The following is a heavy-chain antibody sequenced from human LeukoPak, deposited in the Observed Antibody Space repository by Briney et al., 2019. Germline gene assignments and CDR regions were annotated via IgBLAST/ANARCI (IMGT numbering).Heavy chain of an antibody. CDR3: ARVSIAAAAFFGMDV. J-gene: IGHJ6*02. V-gene: IGHV3-48*04. CDR2: ISSSSSTI. CDR1: GFTFSSYS. Sequence: PGGSLRLSCAASGFTFSSYSMNWVRQAPGKGLEWVSYISSSSSTIYYADSVKGRFTISRDNAKNSLYLQMNSLRAEDTAMYYCARVSIAAAAFFGMDVWGQGTTVTVSS. D-gene: IGHD6-13*01.